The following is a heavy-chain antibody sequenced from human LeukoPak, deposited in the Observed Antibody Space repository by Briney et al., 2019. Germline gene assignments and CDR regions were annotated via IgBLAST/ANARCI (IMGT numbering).Heavy chain of an antibody. CDR2: INGDGRTT. CDR3: ARERSGSRYYGMGV. Sequence: GGSLRLSCSASGFIFSTYTMYWVRQAPGKGLEYVSVINGDGRTTYYIDSVKGRFTISRDNSKNTLYLQMSSLRADDTAVYYCARERSGSRYYGMGVWGQGTTVTVSS. V-gene: IGHV3-64D*06. D-gene: IGHD1-26*01. J-gene: IGHJ6*02. CDR1: GFIFSTYT.